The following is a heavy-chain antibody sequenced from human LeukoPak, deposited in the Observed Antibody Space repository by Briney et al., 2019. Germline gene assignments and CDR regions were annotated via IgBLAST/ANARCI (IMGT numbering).Heavy chain of an antibody. D-gene: IGHD3-10*01. Sequence: GGSLRLSCAASGFTFSSYWMSWVRQAPGKGLEWVASIKQDGSEKYYVDSVKGRFTISRDNAKNSLYLQMNSLRAEDTAVYYCARVQGYYYASGSSYYFDYWGQGTLVTVSS. CDR1: GFTFSSYW. V-gene: IGHV3-7*01. CDR3: ARVQGYYYASGSSYYFDY. J-gene: IGHJ4*02. CDR2: IKQDGSEK.